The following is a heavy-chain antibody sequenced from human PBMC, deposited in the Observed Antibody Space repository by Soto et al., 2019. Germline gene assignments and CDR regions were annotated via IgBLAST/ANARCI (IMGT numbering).Heavy chain of an antibody. Sequence: PSETLSLTCTVSGGSISSSGYYWGWIRQPPGKGLERIASIYYSGSTHYNPSLKSRLTISEDRSKNQLTLKLKSVTAAYTAVYYCTRHYSGYDLGGYWGQGTLVTVSS. V-gene: IGHV4-39*01. CDR2: IYYSGST. CDR3: TRHYSGYDLGGY. CDR1: GGSISSSGYY. D-gene: IGHD5-12*01. J-gene: IGHJ4*02.